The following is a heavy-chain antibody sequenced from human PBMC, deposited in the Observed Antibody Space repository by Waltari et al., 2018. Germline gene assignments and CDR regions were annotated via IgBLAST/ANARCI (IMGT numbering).Heavy chain of an antibody. CDR3: ARGFKFSAAAGTRKRRCWFDP. CDR2: INHSGST. V-gene: IGHV4-34*01. CDR1: GGSFSGYY. Sequence: QVQLQQWGAGLLKPSETLSLTCAVYGGSFSGYYWSWIRQPPGKGLEWIGEINHSGSTNYNPSLKSRVTISVDTSKNQFSLKLSSVTAADTAVYYCARGFKFSAAAGTRKRRCWFDPWGQGTLVTVSS. J-gene: IGHJ5*02. D-gene: IGHD6-13*01.